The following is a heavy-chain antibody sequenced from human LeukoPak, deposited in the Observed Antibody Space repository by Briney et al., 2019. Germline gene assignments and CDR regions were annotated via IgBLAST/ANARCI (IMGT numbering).Heavy chain of an antibody. J-gene: IGHJ6*03. Sequence: KPSETLSLTCAVYGGSFSGYYWSWIRQPPGKGLEWIGEINHSGSTNYNPSLKSRVTISADTSKNQFSLKLSSVTAADTAVYYCARWAYCSSTSCYGRYYYYYMDVWGKGTTVTVSS. D-gene: IGHD2-2*01. CDR3: ARWAYCSSTSCYGRYYYYYMDV. V-gene: IGHV4-34*01. CDR2: INHSGST. CDR1: GGSFSGYY.